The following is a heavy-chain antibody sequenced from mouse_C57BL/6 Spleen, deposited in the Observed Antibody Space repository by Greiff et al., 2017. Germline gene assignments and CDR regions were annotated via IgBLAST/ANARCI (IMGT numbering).Heavy chain of an antibody. CDR3: ASLGDYAWFAY. CDR2: ILPGSGST. D-gene: IGHD2-4*01. J-gene: IGHJ3*01. V-gene: IGHV1-9*01. Sequence: QVQLQQSGAALMKPGASVKLSCKATGYTFTGYWIEWVKQRPGHGLEWIGDILPGSGSTNYNEKCKGKATFTADTSPNTAYMQLSSLTTEDSAIYYCASLGDYAWFAYWGQGTLVTVSA. CDR1: GYTFTGYW.